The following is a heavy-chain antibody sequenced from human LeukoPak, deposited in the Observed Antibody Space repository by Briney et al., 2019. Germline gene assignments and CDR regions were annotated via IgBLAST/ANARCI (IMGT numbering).Heavy chain of an antibody. V-gene: IGHV3-21*01. CDR3: ASVGNHDAFDI. CDR1: GFTFSSYS. Sequence: SGGSLRLSCAASGFTFSSYSMNWVCQAPGKGLEWVSSISSSSSYIYYADSVKGRFTISRDNAKNSLYLQMNSLRAEDTAVYYCASVGNHDAFDIWGQGTMVTVSS. D-gene: IGHD4-23*01. CDR2: ISSSSSYI. J-gene: IGHJ3*02.